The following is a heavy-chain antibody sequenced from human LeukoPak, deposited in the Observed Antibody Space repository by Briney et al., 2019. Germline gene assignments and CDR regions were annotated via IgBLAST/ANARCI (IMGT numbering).Heavy chain of an antibody. D-gene: IGHD3-22*01. Sequence: ASVKVSCKASGYTFTSYGISWVRQAPGQGLEWMGWISAYNGNTNYAQKLQGRVTMTTDTSTSTAYMELRSLRSDDTAVYYCARDDVNGDSSGYQGDAFDIWGQGTMVTVSS. CDR1: GYTFTSYG. J-gene: IGHJ3*02. CDR3: ARDDVNGDSSGYQGDAFDI. V-gene: IGHV1-18*01. CDR2: ISAYNGNT.